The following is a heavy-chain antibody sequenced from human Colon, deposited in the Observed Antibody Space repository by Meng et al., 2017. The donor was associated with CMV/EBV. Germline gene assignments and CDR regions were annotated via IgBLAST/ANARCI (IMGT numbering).Heavy chain of an antibody. CDR3: AKDVRDFDWDTFDI. Sequence: LSLTCVTSGFTFDSFGMHWVRQGPGKGLEWLSFVRYDGTNEYYAESVKGRFTISRDNSRNTLYLQMHSLRPDDTAVYYCAKDVRDFDWDTFDIWGQGTMVTVSS. J-gene: IGHJ3*02. D-gene: IGHD3-9*01. CDR1: GFTFDSFG. CDR2: VRYDGTNE. V-gene: IGHV3-30*02.